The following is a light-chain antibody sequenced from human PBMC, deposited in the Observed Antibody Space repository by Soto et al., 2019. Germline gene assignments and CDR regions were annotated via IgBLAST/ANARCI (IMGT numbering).Light chain of an antibody. CDR2: DAS. Sequence: EIAMTQSSATLSVSPGERANLSCRASQSVSSKLAWYQQKPGQAPRLLLYDASTRATRISATFSGSGSGTEFTLTVSSLQSEDFAVYYCQQFNNWPRTFGQGTKVDIK. J-gene: IGKJ1*01. CDR1: QSVSSK. CDR3: QQFNNWPRT. V-gene: IGKV3-15*01.